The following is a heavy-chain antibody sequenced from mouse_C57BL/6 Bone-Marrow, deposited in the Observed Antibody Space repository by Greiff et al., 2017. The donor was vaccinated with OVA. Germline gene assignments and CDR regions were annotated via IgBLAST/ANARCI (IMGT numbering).Heavy chain of an antibody. D-gene: IGHD2-4*01. J-gene: IGHJ4*01. CDR3: AKNGGLRRARARDY. Sequence: VQLMESGPGLVQPSQSLSITCTVSGFSLPSYGVHWVRQSPGKGLEWLGVIWRGGSTDYNAAFMSSLSITKDTSKSQVFFKMNRLQADDTAIYYCAKNGGLRRARARDYWGQGTSGTVSS. V-gene: IGHV2-5*01. CDR1: GFSLPSYG. CDR2: IWRGGST.